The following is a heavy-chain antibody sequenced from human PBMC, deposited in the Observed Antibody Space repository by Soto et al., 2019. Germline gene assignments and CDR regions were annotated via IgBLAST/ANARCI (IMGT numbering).Heavy chain of an antibody. CDR3: VRVSHYGLGSYPHDY. J-gene: IGHJ4*02. CDR1: GFTFSTYS. D-gene: IGHD3-10*01. V-gene: IGHV3-21*01. CDR2: ISSSGTSI. Sequence: PGGSLRLSCAASGFTFSTYSMNWVRQAPGKGLEWVSSISSSGTSIYYADSLKGRLTISRDNAKNSLYLQMNSLRAEDTAVYYCVRVSHYGLGSYPHDYWGQGTLVTVSS.